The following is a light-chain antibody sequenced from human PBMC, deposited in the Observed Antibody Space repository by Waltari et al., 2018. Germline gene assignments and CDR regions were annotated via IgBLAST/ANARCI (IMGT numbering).Light chain of an antibody. Sequence: QSALTHPAPVSGSPGQSITLSCTENSRHFGIFNFVSWYQQHPGKAPKLIIYEVRNRPSDISDRFSASKSDNTASLTISGLQDEDEASYFCSSYKAPMTLVFGGGTRVTVL. CDR3: SSYKAPMTLV. CDR1: SRHFGIFNF. V-gene: IGLV2-14*02. CDR2: EVR. J-gene: IGLJ3*02.